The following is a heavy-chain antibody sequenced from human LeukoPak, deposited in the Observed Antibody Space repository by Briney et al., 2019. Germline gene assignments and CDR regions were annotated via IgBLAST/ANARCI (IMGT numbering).Heavy chain of an antibody. CDR2: ISTTSSYI. CDR3: ARMSLVAAGAVDFDY. Sequence: KPGGSLRLSCAASGFTFSTYSMSWVRQAPGKGVEWVSSISTTSSYIFYADSLKGRFTISRDNAKNSLYLQMNSLRAEDTAVYYCARMSLVAAGAVDFDYWGQGTLVTVSS. J-gene: IGHJ4*02. V-gene: IGHV3-21*01. CDR1: GFTFSTYS. D-gene: IGHD6-13*01.